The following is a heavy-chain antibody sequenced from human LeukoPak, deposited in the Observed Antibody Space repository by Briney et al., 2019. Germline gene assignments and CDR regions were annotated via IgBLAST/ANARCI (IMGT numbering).Heavy chain of an antibody. CDR2: IGTAGDT. V-gene: IGHV3-13*01. Sequence: PGGSLRLSCAASGFTFSDFDMQWVRQARGKRLEWVSAIGTAGDTYYPASVKGRFTISRENGRNALYLQMNGLRADDTAVYYCGGWEVRGDSYGLDVWGQGTTVTVSS. D-gene: IGHD3-10*01. CDR1: GFTFSDFD. J-gene: IGHJ6*02. CDR3: GGWEVRGDSYGLDV.